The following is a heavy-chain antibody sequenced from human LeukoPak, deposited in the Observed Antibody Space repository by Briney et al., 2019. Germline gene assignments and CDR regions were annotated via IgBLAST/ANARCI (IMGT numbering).Heavy chain of an antibody. CDR1: GFTVSSNY. D-gene: IGHD1-26*01. CDR2: IYSGGST. Sequence: GGSLRLSCAASGFTVSSNYMSWVRQAPGKGLEWVSVIYSGGSTYYADSVKGRFTISRDNSKNTLYLQMNSLRAEDTAVYYCAREREFGSGSYDYWGQGTLVTVSS. V-gene: IGHV3-53*01. J-gene: IGHJ4*02. CDR3: AREREFGSGSYDY.